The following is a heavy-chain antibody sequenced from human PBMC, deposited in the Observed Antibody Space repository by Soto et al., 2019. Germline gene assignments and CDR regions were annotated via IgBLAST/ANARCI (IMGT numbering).Heavy chain of an antibody. Sequence: GGSLRLSCAASGFTFSSYSMNWVRQAPGKGLEWVSSISSSSSYIYYADSVKGRFTISRDNAKNSLYLQMNSLRAEDTAVYYCARVKTVTTKGYYFDYWGQGTLVTVSS. CDR2: ISSSSSYI. CDR3: ARVKTVTTKGYYFDY. V-gene: IGHV3-21*01. D-gene: IGHD4-17*01. J-gene: IGHJ4*02. CDR1: GFTFSSYS.